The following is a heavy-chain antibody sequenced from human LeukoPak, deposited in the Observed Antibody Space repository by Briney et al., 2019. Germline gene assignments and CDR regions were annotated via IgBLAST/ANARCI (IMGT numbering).Heavy chain of an antibody. V-gene: IGHV4-34*01. CDR2: INHSGST. Sequence: KPSETLSLTCAVYGGSFSDYWSWIRQPPGKGLEWIGEINHSGSTKYNPSLKSRVTISVDTSKNQFSLKLSSVTAADTAVYYCSRGDYGDYHDAFDIWGQGTMVTVSS. J-gene: IGHJ3*02. CDR1: GGSFSDY. D-gene: IGHD4-17*01. CDR3: SRGDYGDYHDAFDI.